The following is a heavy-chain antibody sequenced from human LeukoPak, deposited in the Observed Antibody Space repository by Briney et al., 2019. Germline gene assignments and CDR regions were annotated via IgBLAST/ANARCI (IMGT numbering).Heavy chain of an antibody. CDR3: HGVMITFGGVIVDY. CDR2: IIPILGIA. V-gene: IGHV1-69*04. Sequence: SVKVSCKASGGTFSSYAISWVRQARGQGLEWMGRIIPILGIANYAQKFQGRVTITADKSTSTAYMELSSLRSDDTAVYYCHGVMITFGGVIVDYWGQGTLVTVSS. CDR1: GGTFSSYA. D-gene: IGHD3-16*02. J-gene: IGHJ4*02.